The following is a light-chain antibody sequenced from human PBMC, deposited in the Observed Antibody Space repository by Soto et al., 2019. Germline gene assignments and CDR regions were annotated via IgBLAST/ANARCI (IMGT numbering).Light chain of an antibody. CDR2: AAS. CDR3: KQSYSTPT. J-gene: IGKJ1*01. V-gene: IGKV1-39*01. CDR1: QSITNY. Sequence: DIQMTQSPSSLSASVGDRVTITCRASQSITNYLNWYQQKPGKAPKFLIYAASSLQSGVQSRFSGSGSGTDFTLTISSLQPEDFATYYCKQSYSTPTFGQGTKVDIK.